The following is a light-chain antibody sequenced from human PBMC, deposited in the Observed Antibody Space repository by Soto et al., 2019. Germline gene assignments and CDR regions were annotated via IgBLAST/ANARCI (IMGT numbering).Light chain of an antibody. J-gene: IGLJ2*01. CDR2: DVS. CDR1: SSDVGGYNY. Sequence: QSVLTQPRSVSGSPGQSVTISCTGTSSDVGGYNYVSWYQQHPGKAPKDMIYDVSKRPSGVPDRFSGSKSGNTASLTISGLQAEDEADYYCCSYAGSYTPVVFGGGTKLTVL. CDR3: CSYAGSYTPVV. V-gene: IGLV2-11*01.